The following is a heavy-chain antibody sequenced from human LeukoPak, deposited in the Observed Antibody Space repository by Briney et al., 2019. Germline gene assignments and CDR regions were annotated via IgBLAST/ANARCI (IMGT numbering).Heavy chain of an antibody. CDR1: GGTFSSYA. Sequence: ASVKVSCMASGGTFSSYAISWVRQAPGQGLEWMGRIIPIFGTANYAQKVQGRVTITTYESTSTAYMELSSLRSEDTAVYYCAREDGWFGELSLDYWGQGTLVTVSS. V-gene: IGHV1-69*05. D-gene: IGHD3-10*01. J-gene: IGHJ4*02. CDR2: IIPIFGTA. CDR3: AREDGWFGELSLDY.